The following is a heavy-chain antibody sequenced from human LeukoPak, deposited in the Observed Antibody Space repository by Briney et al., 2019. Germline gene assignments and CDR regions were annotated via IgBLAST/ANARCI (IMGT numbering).Heavy chain of an antibody. CDR3: VLLSVINGYFDF. Sequence: GGSLRLSCAASGFTFSSHAMSWVRQAPGKGLEWVSSISGGGGSTYDADSVKGWFTISRDNSKSTLFLQMYSLRAEDTAIYYCVLLSVINGYFDFWGRGTLVTVSS. CDR2: ISGGGGST. D-gene: IGHD2/OR15-2a*01. J-gene: IGHJ2*01. CDR1: GFTFSSHA. V-gene: IGHV3-23*01.